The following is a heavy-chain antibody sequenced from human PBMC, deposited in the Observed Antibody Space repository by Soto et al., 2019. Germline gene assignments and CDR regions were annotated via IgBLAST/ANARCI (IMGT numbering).Heavy chain of an antibody. V-gene: IGHV3-30-3*01. J-gene: IGHJ4*02. D-gene: IGHD6-6*01. CDR1: GFTFSSYA. Sequence: GSLRLSCAASGFTFSSYAMHWVRQAPGKGLEWVAVISYDGSNKYYADSVKGRFTISRDNSKNTLYLQMNSLRAEDTAVYYCARDFSYYFDYWGQGTLVTVSS. CDR3: ARDFSYYFDY. CDR2: ISYDGSNK.